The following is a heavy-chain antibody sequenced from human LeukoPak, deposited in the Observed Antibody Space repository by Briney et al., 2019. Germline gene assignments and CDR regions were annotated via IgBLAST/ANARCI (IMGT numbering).Heavy chain of an antibody. V-gene: IGHV3-21*01. CDR2: ISSSSSYI. D-gene: IGHD4-17*01. CDR1: GFTFSSYS. J-gene: IGHJ3*02. CDR3: AKDSMTTVTTHAFDI. Sequence: GGSLRLSCAASGFTFSSYSMNWVRQAPGKGLEWVSSISSSSSYIYYADSVKGRFTISRDNSKNTLYLQMNSLRAEDTAVYYCAKDSMTTVTTHAFDIWGQGTMVTVSS.